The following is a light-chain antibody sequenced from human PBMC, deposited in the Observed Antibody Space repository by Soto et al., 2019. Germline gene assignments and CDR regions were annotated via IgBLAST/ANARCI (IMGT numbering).Light chain of an antibody. CDR3: GTWDISLSGVV. CDR1: SSNVGTNY. V-gene: IGLV1-51*01. Sequence: QSVLTQPPSVSAAPGQQISISCSGSSSNVGTNYVSWYQQLPGTAPKLLIYDNSRRPSGIPDRFSGSKSGTSATLGISGLQTGDEADYYCGTWDISLSGVVLGGGTKLTVL. CDR2: DNS. J-gene: IGLJ2*01.